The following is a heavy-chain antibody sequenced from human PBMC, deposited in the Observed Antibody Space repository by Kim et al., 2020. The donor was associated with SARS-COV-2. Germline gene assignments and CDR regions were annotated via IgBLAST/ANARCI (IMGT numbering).Heavy chain of an antibody. J-gene: IGHJ4*02. D-gene: IGHD5-18*01. CDR3: ARGTNVDTAIDY. V-gene: IGHV3-66*01. Sequence: YYADAVKGRYTIHRDNSKTTCYLQMNSQRAEDTAVYYCARGTNVDTAIDYWGQGTLVTVSS.